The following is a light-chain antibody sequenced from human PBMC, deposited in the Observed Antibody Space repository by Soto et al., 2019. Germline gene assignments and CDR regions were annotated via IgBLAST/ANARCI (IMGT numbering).Light chain of an antibody. CDR1: QGISSA. Sequence: AIQLTQSPSSLSASVGDRVTITCRASQGISSALAWYQQKPGKAPKLLIYDASSLESGVPSRFSGSGSGTDFTLTISSLQPEDFATYYCQHVNSYPRITFGQGTRLEIK. CDR2: DAS. V-gene: IGKV1-13*02. CDR3: QHVNSYPRIT. J-gene: IGKJ5*01.